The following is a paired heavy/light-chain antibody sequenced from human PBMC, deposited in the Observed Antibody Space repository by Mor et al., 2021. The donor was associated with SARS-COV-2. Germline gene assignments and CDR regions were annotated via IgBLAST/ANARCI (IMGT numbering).Heavy chain of an antibody. D-gene: IGHD3-22*01. Sequence: EVQLVQSGAEVKMPGESLKISCKGSGYNFTNFWIAWVRQMPGKGLEWMGIIYPGDSDTRYSPSFQGQVTISVDKSISTAYLQWSSLEASDSAMYYCARHGADYFDSIGYNYWGQGTLVTVSS. CDR3: ARHGADYFDSIGYNY. V-gene: IGHV5-51*01. CDR1: GYNFTNFW. CDR2: IYPGDSDT. J-gene: IGHJ4*02.
Light chain of an antibody. CDR2: KES. CDR3: QSADSSGTYPDV. CDR1: ALPKQY. V-gene: IGLV3-25*03. Sequence: SYELTQPPSVSVSPGQTARITCSGDALPKQYAYWYQQKPGQAPVLLIYKESERPSGIPERFSGSRSGTTVTLTISGVQAEDEADYYCQSADSSGTYPDVFGTGTTVTVL. J-gene: IGLJ1*01.